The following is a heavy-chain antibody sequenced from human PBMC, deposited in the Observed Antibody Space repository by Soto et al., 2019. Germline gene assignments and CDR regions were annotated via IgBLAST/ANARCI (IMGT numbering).Heavy chain of an antibody. D-gene: IGHD3-22*01. CDR1: GGTFSSYT. CDR2: IIPILGIA. V-gene: IGHV1-69*02. J-gene: IGHJ3*02. CDR3: ARVSPASYYDSSGPTNAFDI. Sequence: SVKVSCKASGGTFSSYTISWVRQAPGQGLEWMGRIIPILGIANYAQKFQGRVTITADKSTSTAYMELSSLRSEDTAVYYCARVSPASYYDSSGPTNAFDIWGQGTMVTVSS.